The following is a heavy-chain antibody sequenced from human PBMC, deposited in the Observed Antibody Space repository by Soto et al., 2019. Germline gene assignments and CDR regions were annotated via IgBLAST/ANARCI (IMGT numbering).Heavy chain of an antibody. CDR1: GFTFDDYA. Sequence: QPGGSLRLSCAASGFTFDDYAMHWVRQAPGKGLEWVSGITWNSGTPGYADSVKGRFTISRANAKNSLYPQMNSLRVEDTALYYSVGEAINSGWSGGRTDFCDYWGQGAPVTVSS. CDR2: ITWNSGTP. CDR3: VGEAINSGWSGGRTDFCDY. D-gene: IGHD6-19*01. J-gene: IGHJ4*02. V-gene: IGHV3-9*01.